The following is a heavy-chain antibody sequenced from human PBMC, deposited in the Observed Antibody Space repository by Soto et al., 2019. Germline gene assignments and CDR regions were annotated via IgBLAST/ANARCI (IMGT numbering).Heavy chain of an antibody. J-gene: IGHJ4*02. D-gene: IGHD3-9*01. V-gene: IGHV3-7*01. CDR1: GFTFSNYV. Sequence: PGGCLRLSCAASGFTFSNYVMSGALQAPGKGLEWVANIKQDGSEKYYVDSVKGRFTISRDNARNSLYLQMNSLRAEDTAVYYCARDGVFDSIRAFDYWGQGTLVTVSS. CDR2: IKQDGSEK. CDR3: ARDGVFDSIRAFDY.